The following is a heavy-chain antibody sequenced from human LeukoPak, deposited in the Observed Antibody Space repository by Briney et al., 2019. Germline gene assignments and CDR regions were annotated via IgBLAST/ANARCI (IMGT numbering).Heavy chain of an antibody. Sequence: GGSLRLSCAASGFTFSSYNMNWVRQAPGKGLEWVSSISSSSSYIYYADSVKGRFTISRDNAKNSLYLQMNSLRAEDTAVYYCARDGYSYRHFDYWGQGTLVTVSS. D-gene: IGHD5-18*01. CDR1: GFTFSSYN. CDR3: ARDGYSYRHFDY. CDR2: ISSSSSYI. J-gene: IGHJ4*02. V-gene: IGHV3-21*01.